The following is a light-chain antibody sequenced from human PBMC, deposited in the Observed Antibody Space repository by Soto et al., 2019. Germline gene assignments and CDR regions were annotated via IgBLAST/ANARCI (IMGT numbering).Light chain of an antibody. CDR2: WAS. J-gene: IGKJ1*01. V-gene: IGKV4-1*01. Sequence: DIVMTQSPDSLAVSLGERATINCKSSQSVLYSSDNKNYLAWYQQKPGQPPKLLIYWASTRESGVPDRFSGSGFGKVSTLPTAPLQAEDVAVYSVQNYYSTPGTFGQGPRWKSN. CDR3: QNYYSTPGT. CDR1: QSVLYSSDNKNY.